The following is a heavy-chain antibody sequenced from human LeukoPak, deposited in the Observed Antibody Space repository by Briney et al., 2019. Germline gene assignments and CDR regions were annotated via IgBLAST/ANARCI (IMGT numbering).Heavy chain of an antibody. CDR3: ARLWGPGL. CDR1: GFTFSSYE. J-gene: IGHJ4*02. Sequence: PGGSLRLSCAASGFTFSSYEMNWVRQAPGKGLEWVSSITSSSTYTFYADSVKGRFTISRDNAKSTLYLQMNSLRVEDTAVYYCARLWGPGLWGQGTLVTVSS. D-gene: IGHD2-21*01. V-gene: IGHV3-21*01. CDR2: ITSSSTYT.